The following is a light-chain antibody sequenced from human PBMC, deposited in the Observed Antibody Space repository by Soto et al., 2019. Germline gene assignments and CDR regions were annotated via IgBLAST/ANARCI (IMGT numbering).Light chain of an antibody. CDR3: KQYNSYSLLT. CDR2: DAS. Sequence: DIQMTQSPSTLSASVGDRVTISCRASQSIRSWLAWYQQKPEKAPKLLISDASDLETGVPSRFSGSGSGTEFTLTISSLQPDDFATYYCKQYNSYSLLTFGGGTKVDIK. V-gene: IGKV1-5*01. J-gene: IGKJ4*01. CDR1: QSIRSW.